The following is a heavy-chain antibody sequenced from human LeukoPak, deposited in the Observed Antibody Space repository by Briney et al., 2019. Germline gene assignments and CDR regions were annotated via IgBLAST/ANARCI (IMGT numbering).Heavy chain of an antibody. J-gene: IGHJ4*02. Sequence: GGSLLLSCAATGFTFSSFEMNWVRPAPGKGLEWVAYISNSSSAIYYADSVKGRFIISRDNAKNSLFLQMNSLRAEDTAVYYCARDARISMVRGLMFNHPFDCWGQGTLVAVSS. D-gene: IGHD3-10*01. CDR1: GFTFSSFE. CDR2: ISNSSSAI. V-gene: IGHV3-48*03. CDR3: ARDARISMVRGLMFNHPFDC.